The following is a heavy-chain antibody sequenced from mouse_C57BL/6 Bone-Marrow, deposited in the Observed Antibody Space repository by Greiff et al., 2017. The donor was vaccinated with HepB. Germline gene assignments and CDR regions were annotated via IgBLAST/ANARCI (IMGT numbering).Heavy chain of an antibody. V-gene: IGHV1-20*01. CDR1: GYSFTGYF. J-gene: IGHJ3*01. D-gene: IGHD4-1*01. CDR2: INPYNGDT. CDR3: ARWEFAY. Sequence: VQLQQSGPELVKPGDSVKISCKASGYSFTGYFMNWVMQSHGKSLEWIGRINPYNGDTFDNQKFKGKATLTVDKSSSTAHMERRSLTSEDSAVYYCARWEFAYWGQGTLVTVSA.